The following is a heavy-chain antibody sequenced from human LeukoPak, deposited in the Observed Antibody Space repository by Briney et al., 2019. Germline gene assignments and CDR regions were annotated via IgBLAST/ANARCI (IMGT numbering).Heavy chain of an antibody. CDR2: IRYDGSNK. CDR3: ASLWFGELFGHY. Sequence: GGSLRLSCAASGFTFSSYGMHWVRQAPGKGLGWVAFIRYDGSNKYYADSVKGRFTISRDNSKNTLYLQMNSLRAEDTAVYYCASLWFGELFGHYWGQGTLVTVSS. CDR1: GFTFSSYG. J-gene: IGHJ4*02. D-gene: IGHD3-10*01. V-gene: IGHV3-30*02.